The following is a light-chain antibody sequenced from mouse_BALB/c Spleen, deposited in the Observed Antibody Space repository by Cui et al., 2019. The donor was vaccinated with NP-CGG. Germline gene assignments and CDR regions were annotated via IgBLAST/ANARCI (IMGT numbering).Light chain of an antibody. V-gene: IGLV1*01. CDR1: IGAVTTSNY. CDR2: GTN. Sequence: QAVVTQESALTPSPGETVTLTCRSSIGAVTTSNYANGVQEKPDHLFTGLIGGTNNRASGVPARFSGSLIGDKAALTITGAQTEDEAIYFCALWYSNHWVFGGGTKLTVL. CDR3: ALWYSNHWV. J-gene: IGLJ1*01.